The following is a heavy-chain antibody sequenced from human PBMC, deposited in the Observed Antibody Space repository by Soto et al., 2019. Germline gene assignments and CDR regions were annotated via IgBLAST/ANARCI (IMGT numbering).Heavy chain of an antibody. J-gene: IGHJ6*02. V-gene: IGHV3-30*18. CDR2: ISYDGSNK. Sequence: VQLVESGGGVVQPGRSLRLSCAASGFTFSSYGMHWVRQAPGKGLEWVAVISYDGSNKYYADSVKGRFTISRDNSKNTLYLQMNSLRAEDTAVYYCAKESSGWYHYYYYYYGMDVWGQGTTVTVSS. CDR1: GFTFSSYG. CDR3: AKESSGWYHYYYYYYGMDV. D-gene: IGHD6-19*01.